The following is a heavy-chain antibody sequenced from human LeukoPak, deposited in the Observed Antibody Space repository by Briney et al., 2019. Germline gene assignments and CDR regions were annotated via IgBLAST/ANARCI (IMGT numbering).Heavy chain of an antibody. D-gene: IGHD3-22*01. V-gene: IGHV3-23*01. Sequence: GGSLRLSCAVSGITLSNYGMSWVRQAPGKGLEWVSAITNSGGTTYYADSVKGRFTISRDNPKNTLYLQMNSLRAEDTAVYFCAKRGVVIRVILVGFHKEAYYFDSWGQGALVTVSS. J-gene: IGHJ4*02. CDR2: ITNSGGTT. CDR3: AKRGVVIRVILVGFHKEAYYFDS. CDR1: GITLSNYG.